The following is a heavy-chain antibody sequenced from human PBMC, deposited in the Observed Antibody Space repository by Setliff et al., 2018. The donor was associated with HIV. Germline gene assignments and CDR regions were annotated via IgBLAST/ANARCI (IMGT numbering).Heavy chain of an antibody. D-gene: IGHD6-19*01. CDR2: IIPIFGTS. J-gene: IGHJ4*02. CDR3: ARSSAGSGWLLHHFDY. V-gene: IGHV1-69*13. CDR1: GGMFSSYA. Sequence: SVKVSCKASGGMFSSYAISWVRQAPGHGLEWMGGIIPIFGTSSYAQKFQGRVTITADESTTTAYMELSSLRSEDTAFYYCARSSAGSGWLLHHFDYWGQGTLVTVSS.